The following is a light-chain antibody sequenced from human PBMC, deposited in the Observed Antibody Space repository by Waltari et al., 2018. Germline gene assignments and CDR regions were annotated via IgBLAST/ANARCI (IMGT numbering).Light chain of an antibody. J-gene: IGKJ1*01. V-gene: IGKV1-9*01. CDR1: QGISNY. CDR3: QQPYIYPPT. CDR2: AAS. Sequence: DIQLTQSPSFVSASVGDRVTITCRASQGISNYLAWYQQTSNKPPKLLIYAASTVQSGVPARFSGSGSGTEFTLTISSLQPEDFATYYCQQPYIYPPTFCQGTRVDI.